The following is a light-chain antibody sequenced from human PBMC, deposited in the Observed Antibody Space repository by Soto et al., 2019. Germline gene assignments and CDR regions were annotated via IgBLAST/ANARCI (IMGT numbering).Light chain of an antibody. Sequence: DIPMTQSPSSLSASIGDRVNFTCRASQTIRTYLNWYQQKPGRAPSLLISAASNLHSGVPSRFSGSGSGTDFTITISSLQPEDSATYYCQHSYSAPHTFGQGTKLEIK. J-gene: IGKJ2*01. CDR2: AAS. V-gene: IGKV1-39*01. CDR1: QTIRTY. CDR3: QHSYSAPHT.